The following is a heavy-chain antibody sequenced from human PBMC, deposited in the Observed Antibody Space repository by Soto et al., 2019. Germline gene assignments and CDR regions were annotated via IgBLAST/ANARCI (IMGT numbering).Heavy chain of an antibody. D-gene: IGHD3-3*01. CDR1: GYTFTGYY. V-gene: IGHV1-2*02. CDR3: ARVGRVLRFLEWLFRSPWFDP. Sequence: ASVKVSCKASGYTFTGYYMHRVRQAPGQGLEWMGWINPNSGGTNYAQKFQGRVTMTRDTSISTAYMELSRLRSDDTAVYYCARVGRVLRFLEWLFRSPWFDPWGQGTLVTVSS. CDR2: INPNSGGT. J-gene: IGHJ5*02.